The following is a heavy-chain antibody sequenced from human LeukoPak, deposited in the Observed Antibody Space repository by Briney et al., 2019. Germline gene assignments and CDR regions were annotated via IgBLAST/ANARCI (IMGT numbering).Heavy chain of an antibody. CDR3: AVGPYYFDY. D-gene: IGHD1-26*01. V-gene: IGHV1-8*02. J-gene: IGHJ4*02. CDR2: MNPNSGNT. Sequence: ASVKVSCKASGGTFSSYAISWVRQATGQGLEWMGWMNPNSGNTGYAQKFQGRVTMTRNTSISTAYMELSSLRSEDTAVYYCAVGPYYFDYWGQGTLVTVSS. CDR1: GGTFSSYA.